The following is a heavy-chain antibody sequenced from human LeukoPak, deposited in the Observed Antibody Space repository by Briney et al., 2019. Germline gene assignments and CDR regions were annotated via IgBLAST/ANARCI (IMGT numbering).Heavy chain of an antibody. J-gene: IGHJ4*02. D-gene: IGHD3-16*02. CDR1: GGSFSDYQ. V-gene: IGHV4-34*01. CDR2: IYYSGST. CDR3: ARVGRFGGVIALDY. Sequence: SETLSLTCAVSGGSFSDYQWSWIRQSPGKGLEWIGTIYYSGSTYYNPSLKSRVTISVDTSKNQFSLKLSSVTAADTAVYYCARVGRFGGVIALDYWGQGTLVTVSS.